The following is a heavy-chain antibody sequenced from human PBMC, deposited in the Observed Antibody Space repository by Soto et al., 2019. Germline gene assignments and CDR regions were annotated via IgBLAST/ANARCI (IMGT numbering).Heavy chain of an antibody. CDR3: AKDLHYGASDF. CDR2: INTDGSST. J-gene: IGHJ4*02. Sequence: EVQLVESGGGLVHPGGSLRLSCAASGLTFSNYWMHWVRQVPGKGLEWVSRINTDGSSTGYAASVKGRFTISRDNAKSTLYVQMNSLRAEDTAVYYCAKDLHYGASDFWGQGTLVTVSS. CDR1: GLTFSNYW. V-gene: IGHV3-74*01. D-gene: IGHD4-17*01.